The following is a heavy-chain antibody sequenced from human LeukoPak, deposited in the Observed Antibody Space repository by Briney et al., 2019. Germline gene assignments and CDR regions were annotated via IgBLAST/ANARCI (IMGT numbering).Heavy chain of an antibody. CDR1: GGSFSGYY. V-gene: IGHV4-34*01. J-gene: IGHJ4*02. CDR3: ARARGAVAGPYYFDY. Sequence: PSETLSLTCAVYGGSFSGYYWSWIRQPPGKGLEWIGEINHSGSTNYNPSLKSRVTISVDTSKNQFSLKLSSVTAADTVVYYCARARGAVAGPYYFDYWGQGTLVTVSS. D-gene: IGHD6-19*01. CDR2: INHSGST.